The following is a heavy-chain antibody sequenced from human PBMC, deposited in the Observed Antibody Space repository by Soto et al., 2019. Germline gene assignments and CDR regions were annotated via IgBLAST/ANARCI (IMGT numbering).Heavy chain of an antibody. CDR2: IWSDGSHK. Sequence: QVQLVESGGGVVQPGRSLRLSCAASGFTFSTYGMHWIRQAPDKGLEWVAIIWSDGSHKYYADSMKGRFTISRDNSKNTLYLQMDSLRAEDTAVYYCARDRVVINHSYYFDYWGQGTLVTVSS. J-gene: IGHJ4*02. D-gene: IGHD3-3*01. CDR3: ARDRVVINHSYYFDY. V-gene: IGHV3-33*01. CDR1: GFTFSTYG.